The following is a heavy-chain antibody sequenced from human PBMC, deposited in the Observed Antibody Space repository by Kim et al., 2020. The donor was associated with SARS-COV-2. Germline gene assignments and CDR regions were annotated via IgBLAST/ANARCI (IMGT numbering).Heavy chain of an antibody. CDR2: ISGAGVIT. D-gene: IGHD2-15*01. CDR1: GFTFNTYA. CDR3: AKTRWTSAYYFDS. V-gene: IGHV3-23*01. Sequence: GGSLRLSCAASGFTFNTYAMSWVRQAPGKELEWVSLISGAGVITYYADSVKGRFTISRDNSKDTLYLQMNNLRAEDTAIYYCAKTRWTSAYYFDSWGQGTLVTVSS. J-gene: IGHJ4*02.